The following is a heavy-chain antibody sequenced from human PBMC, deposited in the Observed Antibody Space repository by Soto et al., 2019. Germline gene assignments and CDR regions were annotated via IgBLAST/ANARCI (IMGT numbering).Heavy chain of an antibody. D-gene: IGHD4-4*01. CDR3: VSQRTTVITQDYFDY. J-gene: IGHJ4*01. CDR1: GASISTTSYY. Sequence: SVTLSLTSTSAGASISTTSYYWGWSLHCPGKGLECIGSVYYRGRSYSKSSVKSRVTISVDTSKHQFSLNLNSVTASDTAVYFCVSQRTTVITQDYFDYWG. V-gene: IGHV4-39*01. CDR2: VYYRGRS.